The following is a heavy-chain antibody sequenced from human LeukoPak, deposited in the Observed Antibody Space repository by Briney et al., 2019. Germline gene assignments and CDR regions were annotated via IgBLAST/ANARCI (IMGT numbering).Heavy chain of an antibody. J-gene: IGHJ3*02. CDR3: AKDSSRYPHAFDI. CDR1: GFTFDDYT. CDR2: ISWNSGSI. V-gene: IGHV3-9*01. D-gene: IGHD3-16*02. Sequence: GRSLRLSCAASGFTFDDYTMHWVRQAPGKGLEWVSGISWNSGSIGYADSVKGRFTISRDNAKNSLYLQMNSLRAEDTALYYCAKDSSRYPHAFDIWGQGTMVTVSS.